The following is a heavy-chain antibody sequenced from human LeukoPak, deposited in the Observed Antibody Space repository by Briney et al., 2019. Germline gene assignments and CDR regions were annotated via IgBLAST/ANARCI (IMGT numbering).Heavy chain of an antibody. J-gene: IGHJ5*02. CDR3: ARAVDTAMGAGDQPLFDP. D-gene: IGHD5-18*01. V-gene: IGHV4-59*02. Sequence: SETLSLACAVSGDSVSSSYWSWIRQPPGKGLEWIGYIHYSGSTDYNPSLKSRVTISVDTSKNQFSLKLSSVTAADTAVYYCARAVDTAMGAGDQPLFDPWGQGTLVTVSS. CDR2: IHYSGST. CDR1: GDSVSSSY.